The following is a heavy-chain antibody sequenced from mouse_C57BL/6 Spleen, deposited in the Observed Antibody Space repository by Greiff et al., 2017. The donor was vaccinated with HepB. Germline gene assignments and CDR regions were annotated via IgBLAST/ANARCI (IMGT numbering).Heavy chain of an antibody. J-gene: IGHJ2*01. CDR3: ARSSTVGYFDY. CDR1: GYTFTSYW. Sequence: QVQLQQPGAELVKPGASVKLSCKASGYTFTSYWMHWVKQRPGQGLEWIGMIHPNSGSTNYNEKFKSKATLTVDKSSSTAYMQLSSLTSEDSAVYYCARSSTVGYFDYWGQGTTLTVSS. CDR2: IHPNSGST. V-gene: IGHV1-64*01. D-gene: IGHD1-1*01.